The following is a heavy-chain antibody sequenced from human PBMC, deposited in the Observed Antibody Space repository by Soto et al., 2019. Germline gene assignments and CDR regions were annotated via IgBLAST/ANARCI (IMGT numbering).Heavy chain of an antibody. D-gene: IGHD4-17*01. CDR2: IYHSGST. CDR3: ARGMTTVTTLDY. V-gene: IGHV4-30-2*01. J-gene: IGHJ4*02. Sequence: LSLTCAVSGGSISSGGYSWSWIRQPPGKGLEWIGYIYHSGSTYYNPSLKSRVTISVDRAKKQFSLKLSSVTAADTAVYYCARGMTTVTTLDYWGQGTLVTVSS. CDR1: GGSISSGGYS.